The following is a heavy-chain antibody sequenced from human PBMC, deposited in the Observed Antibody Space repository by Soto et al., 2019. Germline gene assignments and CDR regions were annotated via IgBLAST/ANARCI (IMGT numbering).Heavy chain of an antibody. CDR3: ARQGAPSGEYGMEV. V-gene: IGHV3-74*01. Sequence: EVQLVESGGGLVRPGESLRLSCAASGFTFSNYWMHWVRQAPGEGLVWVSRINSDGSNTAYADSVKGRFTISRDNAKNTLPLLRGSLRAEDTAVYHCARQGAPSGEYGMEVWGKGTTVNVSS. J-gene: IGHJ6*04. CDR1: GFTFSNYW. CDR2: INSDGSNT. D-gene: IGHD3-10*01.